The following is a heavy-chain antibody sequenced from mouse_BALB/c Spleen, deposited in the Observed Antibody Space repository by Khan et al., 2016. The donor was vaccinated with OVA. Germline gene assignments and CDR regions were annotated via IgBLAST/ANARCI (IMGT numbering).Heavy chain of an antibody. D-gene: IGHD2-1*01. CDR2: ISSAGTYT. V-gene: IGHV5-9-1*01. J-gene: IGHJ3*01. Sequence: EVGLVESGGGLVKPGGSLKLSCSASGFTFSTFVMSWVRQTPEKRLEWVATISSAGTYTYYSDSVKGRFTISRDNAKNTLYLQMNSLRSEDTAMYYCTNGNYGWFAYWGQGTLVTVSA. CDR3: TNGNYGWFAY. CDR1: GFTFSTFV.